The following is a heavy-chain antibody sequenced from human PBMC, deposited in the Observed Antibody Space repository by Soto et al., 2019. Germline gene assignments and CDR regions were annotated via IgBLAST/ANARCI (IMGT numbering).Heavy chain of an antibody. CDR3: ARARRGELYYYYGMDV. D-gene: IGHD1-26*01. CDR2: IYYSGST. CDR1: GGSISSGGYY. V-gene: IGHV4-31*03. Sequence: QVQLQESGPGLVKPSQTLSLTCTVSGGSISSGGYYWSWIRQHPGKGLEWIGYIYYSGSTYYNPSLKSRVTISVDTSKNQFSLKLSSVTAADTAVYYCARARRGELYYYYGMDVWGQGTTVTVSS. J-gene: IGHJ6*02.